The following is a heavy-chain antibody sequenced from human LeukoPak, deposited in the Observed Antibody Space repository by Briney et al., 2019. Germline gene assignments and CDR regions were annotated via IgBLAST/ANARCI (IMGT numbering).Heavy chain of an antibody. CDR1: GGSFSGYY. Sequence: SETLSLTCAVYGGSFSGYYWSWIRQPPGKGLEWIGEINHSGSTNYNPSLKSRVTISVDTSKNHFSLKLSSVTAADTDVYYCARGPMVRGPKKYFQHWGQGTLVTVSS. CDR3: ARGPMVRGPKKYFQH. V-gene: IGHV4-34*01. CDR2: INHSGST. J-gene: IGHJ1*01. D-gene: IGHD3-10*01.